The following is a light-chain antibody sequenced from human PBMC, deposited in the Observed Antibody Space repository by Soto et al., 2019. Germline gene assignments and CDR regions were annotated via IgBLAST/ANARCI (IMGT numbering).Light chain of an antibody. Sequence: EIVLTQSPGTLSLSPGERATLSCRSSQSVSSSYLAWYQQKPGQAPRLLIYDASTRATGIPDRFSGSGSGTAFTLTISRLEPEDVAVYYCQQYGSSPTFGQGTKVEIK. CDR3: QQYGSSPT. CDR2: DAS. CDR1: QSVSSSY. V-gene: IGKV3-20*01. J-gene: IGKJ1*01.